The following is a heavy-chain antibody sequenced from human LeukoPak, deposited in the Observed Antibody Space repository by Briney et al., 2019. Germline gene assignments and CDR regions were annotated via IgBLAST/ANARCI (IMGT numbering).Heavy chain of an antibody. J-gene: IGHJ4*02. CDR3: AREVSGSYSSFDY. CDR2: IYHSGST. V-gene: IGHV4-61*01. Sequence: SQTLSLTCAVSGDSIGRGSYYWGWIRQTPGKGLEWLGYIYHSGSTNHNPSLKSRVTISVDASKNQFSLKLSSVTAADTAVYYCAREVSGSYSSFDYWGQGTLVTVSS. D-gene: IGHD1-26*01. CDR1: GDSIGRGSYY.